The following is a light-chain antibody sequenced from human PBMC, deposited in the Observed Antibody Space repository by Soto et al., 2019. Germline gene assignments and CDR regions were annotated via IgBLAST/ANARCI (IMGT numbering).Light chain of an antibody. Sequence: DIVMTQSPDSLAVSLGERATINCKSSQSVIHTSNNKSYLAWYQQKPGQPPELLLYWASARESGVPDRFSGSGSGTDFTLTISSLQAEDVAVYYCQQYYSTPRTFGQGIKVEIK. CDR2: WAS. V-gene: IGKV4-1*01. CDR3: QQYYSTPRT. CDR1: QSVIHTSNNKSY. J-gene: IGKJ2*01.